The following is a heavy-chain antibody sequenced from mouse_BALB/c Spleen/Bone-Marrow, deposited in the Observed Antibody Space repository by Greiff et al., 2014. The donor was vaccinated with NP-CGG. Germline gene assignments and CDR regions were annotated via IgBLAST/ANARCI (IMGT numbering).Heavy chain of an antibody. CDR1: GFNIKDTY. Sequence: VHVKQSGAGLVKPGASLKLSCTAPGFNIKDTYMHWVKQRPEQGLEWIGRIDPANVNTKYDPKFQGKATITADTSSNTAYLQLSSLTSEDTAVYYCASYVYGYYFDYWGQGTTLTVSS. J-gene: IGHJ2*01. CDR3: ASYVYGYYFDY. V-gene: IGHV14-3*02. D-gene: IGHD1-1*01. CDR2: IDPANVNT.